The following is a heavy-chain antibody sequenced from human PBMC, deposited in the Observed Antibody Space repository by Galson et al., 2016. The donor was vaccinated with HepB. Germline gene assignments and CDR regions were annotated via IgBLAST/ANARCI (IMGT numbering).Heavy chain of an antibody. CDR3: ASYPGYFPGN. D-gene: IGHD3-9*01. CDR1: GFTFSSYE. V-gene: IGHV3-48*03. J-gene: IGHJ4*02. CDR2: ISSSGNTI. Sequence: SLRLSCAASGFTFSSYEMNWVRQAPGKGLEWVSYISSSGNTIYYADSVKGRFTISRDNAKNSLYLQMNSLRAEDTAVYYYASYPGYFPGNWGQGTLVPVSS.